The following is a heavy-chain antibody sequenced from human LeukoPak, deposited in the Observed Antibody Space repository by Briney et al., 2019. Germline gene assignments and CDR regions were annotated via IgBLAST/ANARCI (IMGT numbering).Heavy chain of an antibody. J-gene: IGHJ4*02. Sequence: GGPLRLSCAASGFTFSNYGMHWVRQAPGKGLEWVAVMSYDGNNKYHADSVKGRFTISRDNSQNTLYLQMDSLRADDTAVYYCAKVREVMFRGLQDYWGQGTLVTVSS. V-gene: IGHV3-30*18. CDR2: MSYDGNNK. D-gene: IGHD3-10*01. CDR3: AKVREVMFRGLQDY. CDR1: GFTFSNYG.